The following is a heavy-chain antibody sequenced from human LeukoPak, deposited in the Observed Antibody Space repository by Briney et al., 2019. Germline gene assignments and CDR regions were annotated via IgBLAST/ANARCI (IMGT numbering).Heavy chain of an antibody. D-gene: IGHD1-1*01. CDR1: GFTFSSYS. CDR3: ARSGPRETPTGY. V-gene: IGHV3-21*01. J-gene: IGHJ4*02. CDR2: ISSSSSYI. Sequence: GGSLRLSCAASGFTFSSYSMTWVRQAPGKGLEWVSYISSSSSYIYYADSVKGRFTISRDNAKNSLYLQMNSLRAEDTAVYYCARSGPRETPTGYWGQGTLVTVSS.